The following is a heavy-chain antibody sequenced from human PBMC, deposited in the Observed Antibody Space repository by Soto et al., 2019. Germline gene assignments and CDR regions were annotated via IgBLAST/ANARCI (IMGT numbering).Heavy chain of an antibody. CDR2: ISYDGSNK. J-gene: IGHJ3*02. V-gene: IGHV3-30*18. Sequence: GGSLRLSCAASGFTFSSYGMHWVRQAPGKGLEWVAVISYDGSNKYYADSVKGRFTISRDNSKNTLYLQMNSLRAEDTAVYYCAKSLRGYYDSEGQKNQIDAFDIWGQGTMVTVSS. D-gene: IGHD3-22*01. CDR3: AKSLRGYYDSEGQKNQIDAFDI. CDR1: GFTFSSYG.